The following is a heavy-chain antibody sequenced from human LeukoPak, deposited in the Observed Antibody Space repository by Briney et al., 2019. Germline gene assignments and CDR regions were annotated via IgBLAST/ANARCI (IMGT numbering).Heavy chain of an antibody. D-gene: IGHD3-3*01. CDR2: IYYSGSI. Sequence: SETLSLTCTVSGGSISSYYWSWIRQPPGKGLEWIGYIYYSGSINYSPSLKSRVTISVDTSKNQFSLKLRSVTAADTAVYYCARLDYDFWSGNYKFDYWGQGTLVTVSS. J-gene: IGHJ4*02. CDR1: GGSISSYY. V-gene: IGHV4-59*08. CDR3: ARLDYDFWSGNYKFDY.